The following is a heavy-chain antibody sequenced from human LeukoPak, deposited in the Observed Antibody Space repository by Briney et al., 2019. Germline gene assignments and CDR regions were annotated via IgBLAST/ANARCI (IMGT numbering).Heavy chain of an antibody. CDR3: ARGGGSYRPLYGMDV. V-gene: IGHV4-34*01. D-gene: IGHD1-26*01. CDR2: INHSGST. CDR1: GGSFSGYH. J-gene: IGHJ6*02. Sequence: PSETLSLTCAVYGGSFSGYHWSWIRQPPGKGLEWIGEINHSGSTNYNPSLKSRVTISVDTSKNQFSLKLNSVTAADTAVYYCARGGGSYRPLYGMDVWGQGTTVTVSS.